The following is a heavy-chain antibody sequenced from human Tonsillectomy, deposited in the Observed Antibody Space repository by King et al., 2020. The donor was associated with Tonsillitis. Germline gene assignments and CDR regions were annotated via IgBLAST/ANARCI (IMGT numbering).Heavy chain of an antibody. J-gene: IGHJ4*02. CDR3: ARGGRDSGSPGRVDY. CDR2: IYYSWST. Sequence: QLQESGPGLVKPSETLSLTCTVSGGSISSYYWNWIRQPPGKELEWIGYIYYSWSTNYNPSLKSRVTISVDTSQNQFSLNLTSVTAADTAVYYCARGGRDSGSPGRVDYWGQGTLVTVSS. CDR1: GGSISSYY. D-gene: IGHD1-26*01. V-gene: IGHV4-59*01.